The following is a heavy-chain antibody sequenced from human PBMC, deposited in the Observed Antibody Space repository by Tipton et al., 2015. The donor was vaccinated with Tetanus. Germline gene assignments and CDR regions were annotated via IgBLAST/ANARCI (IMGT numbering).Heavy chain of an antibody. CDR1: GSTFSSYA. CDR3: ATDRSPYSNYFDC. Sequence: RSLRLSCAASGSTFSSYAMHWVRQAPGKGLEWVAVISFDGSNKYYTDSVKGRFTISRDNSKNTLYLQMNSLRAEDTAVYYCATDRSPYSNYFDCWGQGTLVTVSS. D-gene: IGHD4-11*01. V-gene: IGHV3-30*04. J-gene: IGHJ4*02. CDR2: ISFDGSNK.